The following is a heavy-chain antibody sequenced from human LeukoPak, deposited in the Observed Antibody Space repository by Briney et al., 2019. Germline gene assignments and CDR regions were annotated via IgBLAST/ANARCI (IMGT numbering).Heavy chain of an antibody. Sequence: GGSLRLSCVASGFTVSSNYMTWVRQAPGKGLEWVSVIYSAGSTYYADSVKGRFTISRDNSKNSLFLQMHSLRADDTAVYYCARGRRDCSGDCYVAFDIWGQGTMVTVSS. D-gene: IGHD2-21*02. CDR1: GFTVSSNY. CDR3: ARGRRDCSGDCYVAFDI. V-gene: IGHV3-53*01. J-gene: IGHJ3*02. CDR2: IYSAGST.